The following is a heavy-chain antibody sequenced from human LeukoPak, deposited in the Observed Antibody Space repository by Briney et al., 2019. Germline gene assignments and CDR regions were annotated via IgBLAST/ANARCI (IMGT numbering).Heavy chain of an antibody. Sequence: ASVKVSCKASGYTFTGYYMHWVRQAPGQGLEWMGIINPSGGSTSYAQKFQGRVTMTRDTSTSTVYMELSSLRSEDTAVYYCARDAETYYYDSSGYTRDYWGQGTLVTVSS. D-gene: IGHD3-22*01. J-gene: IGHJ4*02. CDR3: ARDAETYYYDSSGYTRDY. CDR2: INPSGGST. V-gene: IGHV1-46*01. CDR1: GYTFTGYY.